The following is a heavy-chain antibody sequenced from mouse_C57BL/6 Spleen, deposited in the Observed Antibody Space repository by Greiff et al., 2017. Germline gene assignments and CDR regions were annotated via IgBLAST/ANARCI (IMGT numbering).Heavy chain of an antibody. CDR2: IRSKSNNYAT. J-gene: IGHJ1*03. CDR3: VRQDYYGHFDV. D-gene: IGHD1-1*01. V-gene: IGHV10-1*01. Sequence: GGLVQPTGSLKLSCAASGFSFNTYAMNWVRQAPGKGLEWVARIRSKSNNYATYYADSVKDRFTISRDDSESMLYLQMNNLKTEDTAMYYCVRQDYYGHFDVWGTGTTVTVSS. CDR1: GFSFNTYA.